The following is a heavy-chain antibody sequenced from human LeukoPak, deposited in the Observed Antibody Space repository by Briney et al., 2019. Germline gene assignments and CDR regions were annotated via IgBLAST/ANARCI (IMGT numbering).Heavy chain of an antibody. V-gene: IGHV3-23*01. CDR3: AKSWNYYDSSGDDALDI. CDR2: ISGRGGST. D-gene: IGHD3-22*01. Sequence: GGTLRPSCAASGFTFSSYDMSWVRQAPGKGLEWVSAISGRGGSTYYADCVKGRFTISRDNSKNTLYLQMNSLRVEDTAVYYCAKSWNYYDSSGDDALDIWGQGTMVTVSS. CDR1: GFTFSSYD. J-gene: IGHJ3*02.